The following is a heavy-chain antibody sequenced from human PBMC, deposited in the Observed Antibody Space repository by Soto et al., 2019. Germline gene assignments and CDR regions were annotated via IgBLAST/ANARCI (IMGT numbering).Heavy chain of an antibody. CDR3: ARVDGFTTPRYGMDV. D-gene: IGHD1-1*01. J-gene: IGHJ6*02. CDR1: GYSFTSYW. V-gene: IGHV5-51*01. CDR2: IYPGDSDT. Sequence: GESLKISCNGSGYSFTSYWIDWVRQMPGKGLEWMGIIYPGDSDTRYSPSFQGQVTISADKSNSTAYLQWSSLKASDTAMYYCARVDGFTTPRYGMDVWGQGTTVTVSS.